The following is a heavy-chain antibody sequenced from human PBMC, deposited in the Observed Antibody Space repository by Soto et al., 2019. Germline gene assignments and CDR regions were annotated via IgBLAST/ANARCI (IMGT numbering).Heavy chain of an antibody. CDR3: ARVRWYYDSSGYYVKYLQH. D-gene: IGHD3-22*01. V-gene: IGHV4-59*01. CDR1: GGSISSYY. J-gene: IGHJ1*01. Sequence: SETLSLTCTVSGGSISSYYWSWIRQPPGKGLEWIGYIYYSGSTNYNPSLKSRVTISVDTSKNQFSLKLSSVTAAETAVYYCARVRWYYDSSGYYVKYLQHWGQGKMVTVS. CDR2: IYYSGST.